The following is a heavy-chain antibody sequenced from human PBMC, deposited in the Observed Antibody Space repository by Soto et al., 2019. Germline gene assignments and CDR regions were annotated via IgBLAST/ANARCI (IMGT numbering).Heavy chain of an antibody. Sequence: TGGSLRLSCTVSGFAFNNYGINWVRQAPGKGLEWVSSISKSDYTYYSDSVKGRFAISRDNAKSSVSLQMNTLRVEDTAVYYCAKYYDFWSGYENWFDPWGQGTLVTVSS. CDR2: ISKSDYT. J-gene: IGHJ5*02. D-gene: IGHD3-3*01. V-gene: IGHV3-21*01. CDR1: GFAFNNYG. CDR3: AKYYDFWSGYENWFDP.